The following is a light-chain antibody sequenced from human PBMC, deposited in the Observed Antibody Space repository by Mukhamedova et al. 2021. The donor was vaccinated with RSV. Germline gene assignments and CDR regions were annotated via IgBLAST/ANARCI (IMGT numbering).Light chain of an antibody. Sequence: GDRGPITWRASPGICRWFAWYPQEPGKAPQPVIFCAFRLKSGVPSRFSGRGSGTDFTFTIRSLPPEGLATYYCQQTNSFPFTFCQ. CDR3: QQTNSFPFT. V-gene: IGKV1-12*01. CDR2: CAF. CDR1: PGICRW. J-gene: IGKJ2*01.